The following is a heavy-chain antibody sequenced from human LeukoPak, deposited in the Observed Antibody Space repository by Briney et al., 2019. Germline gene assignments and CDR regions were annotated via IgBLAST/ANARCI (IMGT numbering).Heavy chain of an antibody. CDR2: ISGSGGST. V-gene: IGHV3-23*01. CDR1: GFTFSSYA. Sequence: GALRLSCAASGFTFSSYAMSWVRQAPGKGLEWVSAISGSGGSTYYADSVKGRFTISRDNSKNTLYLQMNSLRAEDTAVYYCAKDGSSGSSATYYYYGMDVWGQGTTVTVSS. CDR3: AKDGSSGSSATYYYYGMDV. J-gene: IGHJ6*02. D-gene: IGHD6-19*01.